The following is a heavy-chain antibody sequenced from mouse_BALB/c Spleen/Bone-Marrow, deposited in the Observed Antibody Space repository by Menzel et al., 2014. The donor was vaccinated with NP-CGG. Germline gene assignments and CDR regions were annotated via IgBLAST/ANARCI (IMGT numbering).Heavy chain of an antibody. Sequence: VQLQQSGPELVKPGASVKMSCKASGYTFTDFNMDWVKQSHGKSLEWIGDINPNNGGTIYNQKFKGRATLTVDTSSRTAYMEFRSLTSEDTAVYFCAREERGFDYWGKGTTLTVSS. J-gene: IGHJ2*01. V-gene: IGHV1-18*01. CDR3: AREERGFDY. CDR2: INPNNGGT. CDR1: GYTFTDFN.